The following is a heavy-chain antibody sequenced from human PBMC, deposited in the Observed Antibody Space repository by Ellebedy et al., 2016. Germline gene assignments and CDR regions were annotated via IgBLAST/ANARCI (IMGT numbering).Heavy chain of an antibody. V-gene: IGHV3-21*01. CDR3: ARGGPYSSRYFNP. J-gene: IGHJ5*02. Sequence: GGSLRLSXAASGFTFSSYSMNWVRQAPGKGLEWVSSISSSSSYIYYADSVKGRFTISRDNAKNSLYLQMNSLRAEDTAVYYCARGGPYSSRYFNPWGQGTLVTVSS. CDR2: ISSSSSYI. D-gene: IGHD6-13*01. CDR1: GFTFSSYS.